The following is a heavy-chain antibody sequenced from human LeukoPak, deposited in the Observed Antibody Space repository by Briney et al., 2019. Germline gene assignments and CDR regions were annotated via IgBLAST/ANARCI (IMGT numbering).Heavy chain of an antibody. CDR3: TRNEAKYYDFLSGYSSGPLDY. V-gene: IGHV3-49*04. D-gene: IGHD3-3*01. J-gene: IGHJ4*02. CDR1: GFTFGDYA. CDR2: IRSKAYGGTT. Sequence: PGGSLRLSCTASGFTFGDYAMSWVRQAPGKGLEWVGFIRSKAYGGTTEYAASVKGRFTISRDDSKSIDYLQMNSLKTEDTAVYYCTRNEAKYYDFLSGYSSGPLDYWGQGTLVTVSS.